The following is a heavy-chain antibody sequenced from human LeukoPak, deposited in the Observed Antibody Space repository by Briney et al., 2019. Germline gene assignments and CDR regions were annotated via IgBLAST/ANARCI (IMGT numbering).Heavy chain of an antibody. D-gene: IGHD6-13*01. CDR1: GFTVSSSY. Sequence: GGSLRLSCAASGFTVSSSYMSWVRQAPGKGLEWVSVFYSGGKTYYTDSVKGRFTISRDNSKNTLYLQMNSLRAEDTAVYYCVKNSGWYCLDYWGQGTLVTVSS. CDR2: FYSGGKT. V-gene: IGHV3-53*01. J-gene: IGHJ4*02. CDR3: VKNSGWYCLDY.